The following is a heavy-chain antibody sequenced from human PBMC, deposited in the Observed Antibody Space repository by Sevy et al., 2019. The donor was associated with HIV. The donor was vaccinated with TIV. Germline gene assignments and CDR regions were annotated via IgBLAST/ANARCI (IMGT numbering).Heavy chain of an antibody. Sequence: GESLKISCAASGFTFRSYGMHWVRQAPGKGLEWVAFIRYDGSTKYYADSVKGRFTISRDNSKNTLYLQMNSLRGDDTSLYYCAKGLGMVQGALLSDDIWGQGTMVTVSS. CDR1: GFTFRSYG. CDR3: AKGLGMVQGALLSDDI. J-gene: IGHJ3*02. CDR2: IRYDGSTK. V-gene: IGHV3-30*02. D-gene: IGHD3-10*01.